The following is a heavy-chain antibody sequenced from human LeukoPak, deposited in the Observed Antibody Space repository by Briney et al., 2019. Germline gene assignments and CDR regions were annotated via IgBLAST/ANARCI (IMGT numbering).Heavy chain of an antibody. D-gene: IGHD6-13*01. J-gene: IGHJ3*02. V-gene: IGHV4-34*01. CDR1: GGSFSGYY. Sequence: PSETLSLTCAVYGGSFSGYYWSWIRQPPGKGLEWIGEINHSGSTNYNPSLKSRVTISVDTSKDQFSLKLSSVTAADTAVYYCARLNPSISARLFDAFDIWGQGKMVTVSS. CDR3: ARLNPSISARLFDAFDI. CDR2: INHSGST.